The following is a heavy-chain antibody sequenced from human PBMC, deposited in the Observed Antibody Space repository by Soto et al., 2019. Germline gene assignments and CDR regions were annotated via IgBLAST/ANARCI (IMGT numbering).Heavy chain of an antibody. CDR3: AKDPKETQWALANY. CDR2: IIPILGIA. V-gene: IGHV1-69*08. Sequence: QVQLVQSGAEVKKPGSSVKVSCKASGGTFSSYTISWVRQAPGQGLEWRGWIIPILGIANYAQKFQGRVTITAAKSTSTAYMEVSSLSAEDTAVYYCAKDPKETQWALANYWGQGTLVTASS. D-gene: IGHD1-26*01. CDR1: GGTFSSYT. J-gene: IGHJ4*02.